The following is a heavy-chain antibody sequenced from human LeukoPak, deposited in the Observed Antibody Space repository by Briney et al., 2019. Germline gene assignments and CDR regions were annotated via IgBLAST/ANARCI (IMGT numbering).Heavy chain of an antibody. J-gene: IGHJ6*02. CDR2: ITKSGDST. CDR1: GFTFSAFG. V-gene: IGHV3-23*01. D-gene: IGHD3-3*01. CDR3: ARKGGSRFLGRYKYYGLDV. Sequence: GGSLRLSCAASGFTFSAFGMNWVRQAPGKGLEWVSTITKSGDSTYYADSVKGRFTISRDNSKNTLYLQMNSLRVEDTAVYYCARKGGSRFLGRYKYYGLDVWGQGTTVTVS.